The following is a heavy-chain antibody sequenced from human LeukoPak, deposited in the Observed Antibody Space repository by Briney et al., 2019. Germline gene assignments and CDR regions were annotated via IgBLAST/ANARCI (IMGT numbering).Heavy chain of an antibody. V-gene: IGHV3-30-3*01. CDR2: ISDEGTNK. J-gene: IGHJ4*02. D-gene: IGHD1-26*01. CDR3: ARGGSGSYFDY. Sequence: PGRSLRLSCAASGFTFSRNAMHWVRQAPGKGLEWVAAISDEGTNKYYADSVKGRLTISRDNSKNTLYLQINSLRDEDTAVYYCARGGSGSYFDYWGQGTLVTVSS. CDR1: GFTFSRNA.